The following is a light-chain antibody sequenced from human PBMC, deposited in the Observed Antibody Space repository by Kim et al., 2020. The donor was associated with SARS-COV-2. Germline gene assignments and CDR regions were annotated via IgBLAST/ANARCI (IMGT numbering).Light chain of an antibody. Sequence: ASVGDRVTITCRASQGISSDLVWYQQKPGKAPKLLIYAASTLQSGVPSRFSGSGSGTDFTLTVSSLQPEDFATYYCQQLSTYPITFGQGTRLEIK. J-gene: IGKJ5*01. V-gene: IGKV1-9*01. CDR2: AAS. CDR3: QQLSTYPIT. CDR1: QGISSD.